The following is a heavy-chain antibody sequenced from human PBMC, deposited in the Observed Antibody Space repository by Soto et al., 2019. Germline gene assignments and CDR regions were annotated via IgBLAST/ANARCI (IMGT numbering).Heavy chain of an antibody. J-gene: IGHJ6*03. CDR1: GFTFSSYA. CDR3: AKRHLIDYSTPDYYYYMDV. V-gene: IGHV3-23*01. D-gene: IGHD4-4*01. CDR2: ISGSGGST. Sequence: GGSLRLSCAASGFTFSSYAMSWVRQAPGRGLEWVSAISGSGGSTYYADSVKGRVTISRDNSKNTLYLQMNSLRAEDTAVYYCAKRHLIDYSTPDYYYYMDVWGKGTTVTVSS.